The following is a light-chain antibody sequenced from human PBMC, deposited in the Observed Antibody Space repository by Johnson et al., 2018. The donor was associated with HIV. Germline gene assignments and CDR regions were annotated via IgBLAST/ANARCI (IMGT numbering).Light chain of an antibody. Sequence: QSVLTQPPSVSAAPGQKVTISCSGSSSNIGNNYVSWYQQFPGTAPKLLIYETNKRPSGIPDRSSGSKSGTSATLGITGLQTGDEADYYCGTWDSSLSIYVFGIGTKVTVL. CDR1: SSNIGNNY. CDR2: ETN. CDR3: GTWDSSLSIYV. J-gene: IGLJ1*01. V-gene: IGLV1-51*02.